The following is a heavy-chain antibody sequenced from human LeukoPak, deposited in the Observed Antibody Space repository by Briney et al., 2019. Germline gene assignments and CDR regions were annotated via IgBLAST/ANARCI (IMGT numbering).Heavy chain of an antibody. V-gene: IGHV3-48*03. CDR2: ISSSGSTK. D-gene: IGHD3-22*01. CDR1: GFTFSSYE. J-gene: IGHJ4*02. Sequence: GGSLRLSCAASGFTFSSYEMSWVRQASGKGLEWDSYISSSGSTKYYADSVKGRFTISRDNAKNSLYLQMNSLRAEDTAVYYCASGPPLSGYLYDYWGQGTLVTVSS. CDR3: ASGPPLSGYLYDY.